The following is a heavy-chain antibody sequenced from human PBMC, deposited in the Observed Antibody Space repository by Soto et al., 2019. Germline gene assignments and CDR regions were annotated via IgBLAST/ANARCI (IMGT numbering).Heavy chain of an antibody. CDR1: GASINSGGYY. CDR2: IYYSGST. Sequence: QVHLQESGPGRVKPSQTLSLICTVSGASINSGGYYWSWIRQHPGKGLEWIGYIYYSGSTFHNPSLKSRVTMPLDVSKNQFSLRLTSVTAADTAVYYCASDSGGYYAHFDYWGQGILVTVSS. D-gene: IGHD3-22*01. J-gene: IGHJ4*02. V-gene: IGHV4-31*03. CDR3: ASDSGGYYAHFDY.